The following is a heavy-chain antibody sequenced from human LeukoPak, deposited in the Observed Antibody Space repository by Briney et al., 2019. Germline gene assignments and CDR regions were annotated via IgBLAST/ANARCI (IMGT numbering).Heavy chain of an antibody. V-gene: IGHV4-4*07. D-gene: IGHD3-3*01. CDR1: GDSISSYY. CDR3: AREGFGYYDFWSGYYIRWFDP. CDR2: IYTSGST. J-gene: IGHJ5*02. Sequence: PSETLSLTCSVSGDSISSYYWSWIRQPAGKGLEWIGRIYTSGSTNYNPSLKSRVTMSVDTSKNQFSLKLSSVTAADTAVYYCAREGFGYYDFWSGYYIRWFDPWGQGTLVTVSS.